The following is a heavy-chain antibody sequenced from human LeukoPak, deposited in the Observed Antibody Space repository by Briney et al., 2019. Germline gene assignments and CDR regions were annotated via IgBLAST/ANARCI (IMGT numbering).Heavy chain of an antibody. D-gene: IGHD6-6*01. CDR3: AGSSLGSSSAYRHFDY. CDR1: GFTFSSYS. V-gene: IGHV3-21*01. CDR2: ISSSSSYI. J-gene: IGHJ4*02. Sequence: GGSLRLSCAASGFTFSSYSMNWVRQAPGKGLEWVSSISSSSSYIYYADSVKGRFAISRDNAKNSLYLQMNSLRAEDTAVYYCAGSSLGSSSAYRHFDYWGQGTLVTVSS.